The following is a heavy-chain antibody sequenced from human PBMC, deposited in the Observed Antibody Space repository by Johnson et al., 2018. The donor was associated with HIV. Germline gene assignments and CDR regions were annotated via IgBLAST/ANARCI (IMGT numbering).Heavy chain of an antibody. J-gene: IGHJ3*02. CDR2: IRSSSSTI. D-gene: IGHD1-26*01. CDR1: GFTFSDYY. Sequence: QVQLVESGGGLVKPGGSLRLSCAASGFTFSDYYMSWIRQAPGKGPEWVSYIRSSSSTIYYADSVKGRFTISRDNAKNSLYLQMNSMRAEDTAVDYWARVRWEVPSVGAFDIWGQGTMVTVSS. CDR3: ARVRWEVPSVGAFDI. V-gene: IGHV3-11*04.